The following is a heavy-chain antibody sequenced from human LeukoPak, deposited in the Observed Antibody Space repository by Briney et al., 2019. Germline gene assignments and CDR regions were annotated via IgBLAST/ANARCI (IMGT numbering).Heavy chain of an antibody. D-gene: IGHD3-22*01. CDR2: ISWNSGSI. Sequence: PGRSLRLSCAASGFTFDDYAMHWVRQAPGKGLEWVSGISWNSGSIGYADSVKGRFTISRDNAKSSLYLQMNSLRAEDTALYYCAKDMHYDSSGYYSPYFDYWGQGTLVTVSS. CDR3: AKDMHYDSSGYYSPYFDY. CDR1: GFTFDDYA. V-gene: IGHV3-9*01. J-gene: IGHJ4*02.